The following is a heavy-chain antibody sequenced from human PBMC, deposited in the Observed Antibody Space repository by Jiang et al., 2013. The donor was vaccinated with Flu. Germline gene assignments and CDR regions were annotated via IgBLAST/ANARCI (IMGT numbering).Heavy chain of an antibody. CDR1: GGTLSSDT. D-gene: IGHD1-1*01. J-gene: IGHJ4*02. CDR2: LIPVLGVT. Sequence: SGAEVKKPGSSVKVSCKASGGTLSSDTINWVRQAPGQGLEWMGRLIPVLGVTNYAHKFQGRVTITADKSTSTAYMELSSLRSEDTAVYFCARDRHITTTGLIDYWGQGTLVTVSS. V-gene: IGHV1-69*04. CDR3: ARDRHITTTGLIDY.